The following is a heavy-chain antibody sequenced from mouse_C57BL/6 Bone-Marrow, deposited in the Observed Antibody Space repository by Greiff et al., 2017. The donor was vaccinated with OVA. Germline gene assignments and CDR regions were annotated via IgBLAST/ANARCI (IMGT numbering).Heavy chain of an antibody. CDR3: ARYKTVWYFDV. CDR2: LRNKANGYTT. V-gene: IGHV7-3*01. D-gene: IGHD1-1*01. J-gene: IGHJ1*03. CDR1: GFTFTDYY. Sequence: EVKLVESGGGLVQPGGSLSLSCAASGFTFTDYYMSWVRQPPGKALEWLGFLRNKANGYTTEYSASVKGRFTISRENSQNILYLQMNALRAEDSATYDCARYKTVWYFDVWGTGTTVTVSS.